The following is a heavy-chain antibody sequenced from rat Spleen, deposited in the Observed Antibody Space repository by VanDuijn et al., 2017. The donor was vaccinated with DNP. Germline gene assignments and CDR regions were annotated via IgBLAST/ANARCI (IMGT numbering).Heavy chain of an antibody. D-gene: IGHD1-7*01. J-gene: IGHJ3*01. CDR2: ISYDGGIT. CDR1: GFTFSNYG. V-gene: IGHV5S23*01. Sequence: EVQLVESGGGLVQPERSLKLSCAASGFTFSNYGMAWVRQAPKKGLEWVAYISYDGGITNYGDSVKGRFTISRDNAKSTLYLQMDSLRSEDTATYYCATSSYYGYDYGFAYWGQGTLVTVSS. CDR3: ATSSYYGYDYGFAY.